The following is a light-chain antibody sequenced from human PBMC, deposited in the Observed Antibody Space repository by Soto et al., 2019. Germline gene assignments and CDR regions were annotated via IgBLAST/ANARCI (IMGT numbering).Light chain of an antibody. V-gene: IGKV1-39*01. CDR1: QSISSY. Sequence: DIQMTQSPSSLSASVGDRVTITCRASQSISSYLNWYQQKPGKAPKLLIYAASSLQSGVPSRFSGSGSGTDFTLTISSLXPEDFATYYCQQSYSTLSITFGQGTRLEIK. CDR3: QQSYSTLSIT. CDR2: AAS. J-gene: IGKJ5*01.